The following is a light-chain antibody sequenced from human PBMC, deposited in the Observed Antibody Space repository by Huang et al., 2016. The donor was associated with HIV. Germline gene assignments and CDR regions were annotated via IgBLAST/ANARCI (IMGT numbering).Light chain of an antibody. CDR1: QSLVHGDGKTY. J-gene: IGKJ1*01. Sequence: DIVMTQTPLSLSVTPGQPASISCKSSQSLVHGDGKTYLYWYLTKPGQSPQLLISEVSSRFSAVPDRCSGSGSGTDFTLKISRVEAEDVGVYYCMQGIHPWTFGQGTKVEIK. V-gene: IGKV2-29*02. CDR2: EVS. CDR3: MQGIHPWT.